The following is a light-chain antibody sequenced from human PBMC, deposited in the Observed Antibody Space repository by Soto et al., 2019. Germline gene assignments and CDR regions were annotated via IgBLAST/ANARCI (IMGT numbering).Light chain of an antibody. Sequence: DIVMTQSPDSLAVSLGERATFNCKSSQVVLYISTNKTYLAWYQQKPGQPPKLHIYWPSTRESGVPDRFSGSGSGTDFTLTNSSLQAEAVAVYYCQQYYSTPYTFGQGTKLEIK. CDR3: QQYYSTPYT. J-gene: IGKJ2*01. CDR1: QVVLYISTNKTY. CDR2: WPS. V-gene: IGKV4-1*01.